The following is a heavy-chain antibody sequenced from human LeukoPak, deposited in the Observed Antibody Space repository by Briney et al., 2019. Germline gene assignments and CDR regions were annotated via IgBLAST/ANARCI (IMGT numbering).Heavy chain of an antibody. CDR3: AKRGVEMATIYYMDV. V-gene: IGHV3-30*02. D-gene: IGHD5-24*01. J-gene: IGHJ6*03. Sequence: GGSLRLSCAASGFTFSSYGMHWVRQAPGKGLEWVAFIRYDGSNKYYADSVKDRFTISRDNSKNTLYLQMNSLRDEDTAVYYCAKRGVEMATIYYMDVWGKGTAVT. CDR1: GFTFSSYG. CDR2: IRYDGSNK.